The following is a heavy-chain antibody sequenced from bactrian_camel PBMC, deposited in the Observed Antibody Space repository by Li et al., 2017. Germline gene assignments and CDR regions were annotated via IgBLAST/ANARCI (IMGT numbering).Heavy chain of an antibody. CDR1: GYNFRDCQ. CDR2: IDSDGST. D-gene: IGHD3*01. J-gene: IGHJ7*01. Sequence: VQLVESGGGSVQAGGSLKLSCAASGYNFRDCQMGWYRQAPGKEREGVAAIDSDGSTSYTDSVKGRFAISKDSAKNSLYLEMNSLKPEDSAIYYCAVLEGMKWGPVGGVCSEYAMDYWGIGTQVTVS. V-gene: IGHV3S53*01.